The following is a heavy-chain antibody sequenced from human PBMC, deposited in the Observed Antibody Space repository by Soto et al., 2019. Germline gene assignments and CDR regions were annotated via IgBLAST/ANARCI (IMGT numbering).Heavy chain of an antibody. CDR2: IYPGDSDT. V-gene: IGHV5-51*01. CDR1: GYSFTSYW. Sequence: GESLKISCKGSGYSFTSYWICCFPQMPGKGLEWMGIIYPGDSDTRYSPSFQGQVTISADKSISTAYLQWSSLKASDTAMYYCARRKIGVAARPPDYWGQGTLVTVSS. D-gene: IGHD6-6*01. J-gene: IGHJ4*02. CDR3: ARRKIGVAARPPDY.